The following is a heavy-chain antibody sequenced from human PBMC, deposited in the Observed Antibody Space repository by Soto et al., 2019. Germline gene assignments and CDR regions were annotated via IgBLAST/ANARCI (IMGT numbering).Heavy chain of an antibody. CDR3: ASDLVGASDSYGLDV. V-gene: IGHV3-33*01. CDR1: GFTFINYG. D-gene: IGHD1-26*01. Sequence: GGSLRLSCAASGFTFINYGIHLCRHSPCKGLEWVAIIWHDGNNKYYADSVRGRFIISRDNSKNRLYLQMNSLRAEDTAVYYCASDLVGASDSYGLDVWGQGTPVTVSS. J-gene: IGHJ6*02. CDR2: IWHDGNNK.